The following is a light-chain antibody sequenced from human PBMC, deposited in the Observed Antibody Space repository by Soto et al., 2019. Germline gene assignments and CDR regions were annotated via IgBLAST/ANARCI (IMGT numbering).Light chain of an antibody. CDR1: QNIYTW. CDR3: QQYNILAT. CDR2: DAS. Sequence: DIQMTQSPATLSASVGDRVTITCRASQNIYTWLAWYQQKPGKAPKLLIYDASTLESGVPTRFSGSGSGTEFTLTISSLHPDDFSTYYCQQYNILATVGQGTKVDIK. V-gene: IGKV1-5*01. J-gene: IGKJ1*01.